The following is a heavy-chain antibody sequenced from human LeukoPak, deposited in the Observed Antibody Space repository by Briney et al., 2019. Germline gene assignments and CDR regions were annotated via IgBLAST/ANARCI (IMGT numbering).Heavy chain of an antibody. CDR3: ARVHGLYYYGMDV. J-gene: IGHJ6*02. CDR2: IYYSGST. D-gene: IGHD4-17*01. Sequence: SETLSLTCTVSGGSISSYYWSWIRQPPGMGLEWIGYIYYSGSTNYNPSLKSRVTISVDTSKNQFSLKLSSVTAADTAVYYCARVHGLYYYGMDVWGQGTTVTVSS. CDR1: GGSISSYY. V-gene: IGHV4-59*01.